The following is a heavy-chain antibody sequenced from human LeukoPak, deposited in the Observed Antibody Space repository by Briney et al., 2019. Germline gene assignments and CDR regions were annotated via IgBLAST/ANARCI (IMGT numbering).Heavy chain of an antibody. V-gene: IGHV3-11*04. CDR2: ISSSGSNI. J-gene: IGHJ4*02. Sequence: GGSLRLSCAASGFTFSDYYMSWIRQAPGKGLEWVSYISSSGSNIYYADSVKGRFTVSRDNAKNSLFLQMNSLRAEDTAVFYCATIRGSIQLWPNWGQGTLVTVSS. CDR3: ATIRGSIQLWPN. CDR1: GFTFSDYY. D-gene: IGHD5-18*01.